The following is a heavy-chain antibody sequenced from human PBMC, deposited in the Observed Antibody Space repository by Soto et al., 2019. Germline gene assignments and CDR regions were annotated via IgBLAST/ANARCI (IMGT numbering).Heavy chain of an antibody. J-gene: IGHJ4*02. D-gene: IGHD3-22*01. V-gene: IGHV5-10-1*01. CDR2: IDPSDSQT. CDR3: ARQIYDSDTGPNFQYYFDS. Sequence: PGESLKISCKGSGYSFAGYWITWVRQKPGKGLEWVGRIDPSDSQTYYSPSFRGHVTISATKSITTAFLQWSSLRASDTAMYYCARQIYDSDTGPNFQYYFDSWGQGTPVTVSS. CDR1: GYSFAGYW.